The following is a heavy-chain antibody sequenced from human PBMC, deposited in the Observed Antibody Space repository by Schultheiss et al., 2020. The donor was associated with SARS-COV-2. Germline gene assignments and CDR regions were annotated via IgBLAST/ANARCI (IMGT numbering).Heavy chain of an antibody. V-gene: IGHV4-31*03. CDR3: ARVNTNCNYVPDSKFTTRLTGVYYFDY. CDR2: IYYSGST. CDR1: GGSISSGGYY. Sequence: SETLSLTCTVSGGSISSGGYYWSWIRQHPGKGLEWIGYIYYSGSTYYNPSLKSRVTISVDTSKNQFSLKLSSVTAADTAVYYCARVNTNCNYVPDSKFTTRLTGVYYFDYWGQGTLVTVSS. J-gene: IGHJ4*02. D-gene: IGHD3-9*01.